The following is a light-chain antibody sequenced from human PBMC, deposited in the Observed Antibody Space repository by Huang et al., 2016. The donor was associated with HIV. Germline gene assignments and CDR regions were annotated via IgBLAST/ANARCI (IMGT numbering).Light chain of an antibody. CDR3: QQSYSKPFT. CDR2: AAS. CDR1: QSFSAY. J-gene: IGKJ3*01. Sequence: DIQMTQSPSSLSASVGDRITITCRASQSFSAYLNWYQQKPGKAPKLLIYAASSLQSGVPARFSGSGSGTDCTLTISSLQPEDFATYFCQQSYSKPFTFGPGTKVDIK. V-gene: IGKV1-39*01.